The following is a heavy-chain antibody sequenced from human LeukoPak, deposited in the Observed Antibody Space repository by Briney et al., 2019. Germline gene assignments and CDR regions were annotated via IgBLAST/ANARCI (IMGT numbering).Heavy chain of an antibody. Sequence: GESLKISCKGSGYSFTTYWISWVRQMPGKGLEWMGRIDPSDSYTNYSPSFQGHVTMSADRSISTAYLQWSSLKASDTALYYCARQAVDYYYGMDVWGRGTTVTVSS. J-gene: IGHJ6*02. CDR1: GYSFTTYW. V-gene: IGHV5-10-1*01. CDR3: ARQAVDYYYGMDV. D-gene: IGHD6-25*01. CDR2: IDPSDSYT.